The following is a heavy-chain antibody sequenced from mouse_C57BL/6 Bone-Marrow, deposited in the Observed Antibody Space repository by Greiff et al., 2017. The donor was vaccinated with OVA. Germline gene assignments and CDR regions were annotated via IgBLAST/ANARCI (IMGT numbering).Heavy chain of an antibody. CDR2: IDPENGDT. D-gene: IGHD1-1*01. Sequence: EVQGVESGAELVRPGASVKLSCTASGFNIKDDYMHWVKQRPEQGLEWIGWIDPENGDTEYASKFQGKATITADTSSNTAYLQLSSLTSEDTAVYYCTLLSLYFEAWFAYWGQGTLVTVSA. CDR3: TLLSLYFEAWFAY. V-gene: IGHV14-4*01. J-gene: IGHJ3*01. CDR1: GFNIKDDY.